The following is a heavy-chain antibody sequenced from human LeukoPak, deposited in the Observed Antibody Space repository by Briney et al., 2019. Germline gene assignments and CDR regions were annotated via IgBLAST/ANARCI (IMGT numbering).Heavy chain of an antibody. D-gene: IGHD1-20*01. CDR3: ARGIMVYARLGITGTTFWFDP. V-gene: IGHV4-30-4*01. Sequence: SQTLSLTCTVSGGSISSGDYYLSWIRQPPGKGLEWIGYIYYSGSTYYNPSLKSRVTISVDTSKNQFSLKLSSVTAADTAVYYCARGIMVYARLGITGTTFWFDPWGQGTLVTVSS. CDR2: IYYSGST. CDR1: GGSISSGDYY. J-gene: IGHJ5*02.